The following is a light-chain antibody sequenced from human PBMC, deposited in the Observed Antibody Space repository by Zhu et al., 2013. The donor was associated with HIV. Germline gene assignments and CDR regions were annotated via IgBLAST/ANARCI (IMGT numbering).Light chain of an antibody. Sequence: IQMTQFPSSLSASVGDRVTITCRASQGIGTALAWYQQKPGKAPNLLIYDASSLESGVPSRFSGSGSGTEFSLTISSLQPDDFATYYCQQYNSPLTFGGGTRVEIK. CDR3: QQYNSPLT. V-gene: IGKV1-13*02. CDR2: DAS. CDR1: QGIGTA. J-gene: IGKJ4*01.